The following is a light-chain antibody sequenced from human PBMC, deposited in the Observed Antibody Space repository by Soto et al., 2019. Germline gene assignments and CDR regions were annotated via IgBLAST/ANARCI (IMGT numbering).Light chain of an antibody. CDR3: QQSHSGKT. CDR1: QSISTY. CDR2: GAS. Sequence: DIQMTQSPSSLSASVGDRVTITCRASQSISTYLNWYQQKPGKAPKVLIYGASSLPSGVPSRSSGSGSETDFTLIISSLQPEDFATYYCQQSHSGKTFGQGTKVDIK. J-gene: IGKJ1*01. V-gene: IGKV1-39*01.